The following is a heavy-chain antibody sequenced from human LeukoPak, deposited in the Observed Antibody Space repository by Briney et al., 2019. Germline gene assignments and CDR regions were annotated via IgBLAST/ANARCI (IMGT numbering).Heavy chain of an antibody. Sequence: GGSLRLSRAASGFTFGRYSMSWVRQAPGKGLEWVSGITHGGDSTYYADSVKGRFTISRDNSKNTLYLQMNSLRAEDTAVYYCAKGACTSTSCPSDYWGLGTLVTVSS. V-gene: IGHV3-23*01. J-gene: IGHJ4*02. D-gene: IGHD2-2*01. CDR3: AKGACTSTSCPSDY. CDR2: ITHGGDST. CDR1: GFTFGRYS.